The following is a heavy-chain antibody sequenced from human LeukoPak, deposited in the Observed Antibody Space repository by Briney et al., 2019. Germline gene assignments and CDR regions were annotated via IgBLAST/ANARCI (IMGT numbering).Heavy chain of an antibody. J-gene: IGHJ5*02. CDR3: ARRLTQYDCFDP. V-gene: IGHV6-1*01. Sequence: LRLSCAISGDSVSSKSTAWNWIRQSPSRGLEWLGRTYYRSTWYNDYAVSVRGRITVNPDTSKNQFSLHLNSVTPEDTAVYYCARRLTQYDCFDPWGQGILVTVSS. CDR2: TYYRSTWYN. CDR1: GDSVSSKSTA. D-gene: IGHD2-2*01.